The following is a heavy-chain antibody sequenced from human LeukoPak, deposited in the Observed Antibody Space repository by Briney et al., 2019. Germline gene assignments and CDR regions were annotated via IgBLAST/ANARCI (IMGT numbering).Heavy chain of an antibody. CDR3: ARGRKYYDLLTGYYRPSHYFYMDV. D-gene: IGHD3-9*01. CDR1: DESFNKYF. J-gene: IGHJ6*03. V-gene: IGHV4-34*01. Sequence: SETLSLTCTVCDESFNKYFWNWIRQSPGKGLEWIGEINRSGITSYNPSLKGRLTMSADMSKNQFSLNLTSVTAADTAVYFCARGRKYYDLLTGYYRPSHYFYMDVWGNGTTVTVSS. CDR2: INRSGIT.